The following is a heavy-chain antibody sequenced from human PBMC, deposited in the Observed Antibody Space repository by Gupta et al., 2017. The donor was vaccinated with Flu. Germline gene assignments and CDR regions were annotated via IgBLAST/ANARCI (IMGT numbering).Heavy chain of an antibody. V-gene: IGHV3-7*01. Sequence: EEQLVESGGGLVQPGGSLRLSCAASGFIVRSYWMDWVRQAPGKGLEWVANIAADGSVKNDADSVKGRFTIARDDAKDSLYLQMNSLRAEDTAVYYCARNRGWQQFDYWGQGALVTVSS. CDR1: GFIVRSYW. D-gene: IGHD3-10*01. CDR2: IAADGSVK. J-gene: IGHJ4*02. CDR3: ARNRGWQQFDY.